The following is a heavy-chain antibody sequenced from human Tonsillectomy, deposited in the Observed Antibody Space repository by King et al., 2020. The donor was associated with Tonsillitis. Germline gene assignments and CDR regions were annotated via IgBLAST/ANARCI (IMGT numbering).Heavy chain of an antibody. D-gene: IGHD6-19*01. V-gene: IGHV3-48*01. CDR1: GFTFSSYH. Sequence: VQLVESGGGLVQPGGSLRLSCAASGFTFSSYHMNWVRQAPGKGLEWVSYISSSSSTIYYLDSVEGRLTSSRDNAKNSLYLQMNSLRAEDTAVYYCARDRSSGWPGVPDIWGQGTLVIVSS. J-gene: IGHJ3*02. CDR3: ARDRSSGWPGVPDI. CDR2: ISSSSSTI.